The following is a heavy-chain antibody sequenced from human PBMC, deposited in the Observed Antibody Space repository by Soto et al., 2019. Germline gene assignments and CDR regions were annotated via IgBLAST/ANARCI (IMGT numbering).Heavy chain of an antibody. Sequence: KVSCKASGGTFSSYAISWVRQAPGQGLEWMGGIIPIFGTANYAQKFQGRVTITADESTSTAYMELSSLRSEDTAVYYCARVDCSSTSCYGYYYYYGMDVWGQVTTVTVS. CDR2: IIPIFGTA. J-gene: IGHJ6*02. CDR3: ARVDCSSTSCYGYYYYYGMDV. D-gene: IGHD2-2*01. CDR1: GGTFSSYA. V-gene: IGHV1-69*01.